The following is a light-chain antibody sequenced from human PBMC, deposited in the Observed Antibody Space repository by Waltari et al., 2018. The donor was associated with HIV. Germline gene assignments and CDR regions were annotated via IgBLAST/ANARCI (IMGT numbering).Light chain of an antibody. V-gene: IGKV3-20*01. CDR1: QSVSSSY. CDR2: GAS. J-gene: IGKJ1*01. CDR3: QYGSSPRT. Sequence: EIVLTQSPGTLSLSPGERATLSCRASQSVSSSYLAWYQQKPGQAPRLLIYGASSRATGIPDRFSGSGSGTDFTLTISRLEPEDFVVYYCQYGSSPRTFGQGTKVEIK.